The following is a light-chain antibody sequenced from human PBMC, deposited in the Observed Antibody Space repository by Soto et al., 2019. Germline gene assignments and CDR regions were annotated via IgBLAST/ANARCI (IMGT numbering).Light chain of an antibody. J-gene: IGKJ1*01. Sequence: VLTQSPGTLSLSPGESATLSCRSSQTVSITYLTWYQQKPGQAPRLLIFGASKRATGIPDRSSGSGSGRDFTLTISGLEPEDFAVYYCQQYGSSPLISFGQGTKVDIK. CDR1: QTVSITY. CDR2: GAS. V-gene: IGKV3-20*01. CDR3: QQYGSSPLIS.